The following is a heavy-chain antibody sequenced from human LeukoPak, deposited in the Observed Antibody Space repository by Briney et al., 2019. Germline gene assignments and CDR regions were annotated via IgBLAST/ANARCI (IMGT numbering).Heavy chain of an antibody. Sequence: SVKVSCKASGGTFSSYAISWVRQAPGQGLEWMRRIIPILGIANYAQKFQGRVTITADKSTSTAYMELSSLRSEDTAVYYCARDFEYSSSSFRVPSGMDVWGQGTTVTVSS. V-gene: IGHV1-69*04. J-gene: IGHJ6*02. CDR1: GGTFSSYA. CDR3: ARDFEYSSSSFRVPSGMDV. D-gene: IGHD6-6*01. CDR2: IIPILGIA.